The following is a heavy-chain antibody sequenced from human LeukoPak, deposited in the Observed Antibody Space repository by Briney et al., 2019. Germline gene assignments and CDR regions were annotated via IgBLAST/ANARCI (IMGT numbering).Heavy chain of an antibody. J-gene: IGHJ4*02. V-gene: IGHV1-8*01. CDR1: GYTFSSYD. Sequence: GASVKVSCKASGYTFSSYDISWVRQATGQGLEWMGWMNPNSGNTGYAQKFQGRVTMTRNTSISTAYMELSGLRSEDTAVYYCARGTPSGWYGTAYWGQGSLVTVSS. D-gene: IGHD6-19*01. CDR3: ARGTPSGWYGTAY. CDR2: MNPNSGNT.